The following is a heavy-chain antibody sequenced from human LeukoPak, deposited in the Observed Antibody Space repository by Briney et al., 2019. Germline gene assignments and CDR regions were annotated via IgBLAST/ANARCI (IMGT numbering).Heavy chain of an antibody. Sequence: ASVNVSCRASGYTFSDYYIHWVRQAPGQGLEWMGWINPNSGGTNSAQKFQGRVTMTRDTSISTAYMELSRLRSDDTAVYYCARDASYCGGDCYWYYFDYWGQGTLVTVSS. J-gene: IGHJ4*02. D-gene: IGHD2-21*02. CDR3: ARDASYCGGDCYWYYFDY. V-gene: IGHV1-2*02. CDR2: INPNSGGT. CDR1: GYTFSDYY.